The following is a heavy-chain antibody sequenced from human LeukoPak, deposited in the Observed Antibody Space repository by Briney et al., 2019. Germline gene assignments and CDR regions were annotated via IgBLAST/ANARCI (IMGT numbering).Heavy chain of an antibody. J-gene: IGHJ4*02. CDR2: IYHSGST. D-gene: IGHD5-18*01. V-gene: IGHV4-30-2*01. CDR3: ARESYLPGYSYGPQRKIPFDY. Sequence: PSETLSLTCTVSGGSISSGGYYWSWIRQPPGKGLEWIGYIYHSGSTYYNPSLKSRVTISVDTSKNQFSLKLSSVTAADTAVYYCARESYLPGYSYGPQRKIPFDYWGQGTLVTVSS. CDR1: GGSISSGGYY.